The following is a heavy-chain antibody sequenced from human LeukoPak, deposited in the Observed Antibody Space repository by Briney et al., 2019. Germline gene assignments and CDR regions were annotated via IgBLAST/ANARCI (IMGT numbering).Heavy chain of an antibody. V-gene: IGHV4-38-2*01. CDR1: GYSISSGYY. J-gene: IGHJ1*01. CDR3: ARTSRAYYYDSSGYYSYEYFQH. Sequence: SETLSLTCAVSGYSISSGYYWGWIRQPPGKGLEWIGNIYHSGDTYYNPSLKSRVTISADTSKNQFSLKLSSVTAADTAVYYCARTSRAYYYDSSGYYSYEYFQHWGQGTLVTVSS. D-gene: IGHD3-22*01. CDR2: IYHSGDT.